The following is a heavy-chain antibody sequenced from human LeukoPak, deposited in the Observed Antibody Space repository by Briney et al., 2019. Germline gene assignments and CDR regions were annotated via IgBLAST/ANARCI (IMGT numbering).Heavy chain of an antibody. J-gene: IGHJ3*02. CDR2: IYYSGST. CDR1: GGSISSSSYY. Sequence: SETLSLTCTVSGGSISSSSYYWGWIRQPPGKGLEWIGSIYYSGSTYYNPSLKSRVTISVDKSKNQFSLKLSSVTAADTAVYYCARLTYYYDSSGDGSLSDDAFDIWGQGTMVTVSS. CDR3: ARLTYYYDSSGDGSLSDDAFDI. D-gene: IGHD3-22*01. V-gene: IGHV4-39*07.